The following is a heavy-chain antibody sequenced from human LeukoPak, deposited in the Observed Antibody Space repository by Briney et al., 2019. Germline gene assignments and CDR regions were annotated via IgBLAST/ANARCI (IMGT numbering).Heavy chain of an antibody. J-gene: IGHJ4*02. CDR1: GFTFSSYA. CDR2: ISGSCGST. D-gene: IGHD6-13*01. Sequence: GGSLRLSCAASGFTFSSYAMSWVPQAPGKGLEWVSAISGSCGSTCYADAVKGRFTISRDNSKNTLYLQMNSLRAEDTAVYYCAKKQASIAAARGFDYWGQGTLVTVSS. CDR3: AKKQASIAAARGFDY. V-gene: IGHV3-23*01.